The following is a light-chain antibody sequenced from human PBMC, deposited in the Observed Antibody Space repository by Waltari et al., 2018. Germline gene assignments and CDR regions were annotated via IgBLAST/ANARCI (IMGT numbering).Light chain of an antibody. J-gene: IGKJ4*01. Sequence: DIQMTQSPSPVSASVGNRVPITWRASQYIRNWLAWYQQKPGKAPELLISAASTLQSGVPSRFSGSGSGTDFTLTISSLQPEDFATYYCQQTYSFPLTFGGGTKVEIK. CDR3: QQTYSFPLT. V-gene: IGKV1-12*01. CDR1: QYIRNW. CDR2: AAS.